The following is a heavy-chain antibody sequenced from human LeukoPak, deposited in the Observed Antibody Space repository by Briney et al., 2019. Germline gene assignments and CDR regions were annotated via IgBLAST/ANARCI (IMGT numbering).Heavy chain of an antibody. V-gene: IGHV3-53*01. J-gene: IGHJ4*02. Sequence: GGSLRLSCAASEFIVSDDYMSWVRQAPGNKLEWVSVIYSGGDTYYPDSVKGRFTISRENSKNTLYLQMNSLRAEDTAVYYCVRGYSNSGGDYWGQGTLVTVSS. CDR3: VRGYSNSGGDY. CDR2: IYSGGDT. D-gene: IGHD6-6*01. CDR1: EFIVSDDY.